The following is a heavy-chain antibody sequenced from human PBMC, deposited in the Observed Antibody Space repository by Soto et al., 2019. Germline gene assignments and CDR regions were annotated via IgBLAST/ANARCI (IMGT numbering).Heavy chain of an antibody. CDR1: AGSFSHYY. V-gene: IGHV4-34*01. CDR3: ARGGSSDWQVALDI. J-gene: IGHJ3*02. D-gene: IGHD6-19*01. CDR2: IKHSGSS. Sequence: QVQQQPWGAGLLKPSETLSLTCAVYAGSFSHYYWNWLRQSPGQGLEWIGKIKHSGSSNYNPSLRSRGAISVDRSKNQFSRRLTSVTAADTAVYYCARGGSSDWQVALDIWGQGTMVTVSS.